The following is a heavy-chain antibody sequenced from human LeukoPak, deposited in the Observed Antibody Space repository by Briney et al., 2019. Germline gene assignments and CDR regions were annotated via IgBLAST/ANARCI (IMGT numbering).Heavy chain of an antibody. Sequence: SETLSLTCAVYGGSFSGYYWSWIRQPPGKGLEWIGEINHSGSTNYNPSLKSRVTISVDTSKNQFSLKLSSVTAADTAVYYCASAVVVPAAFMDVWGKGTTVTVSS. CDR3: ASAVVVPAAFMDV. J-gene: IGHJ6*03. CDR1: GGSFSGYY. D-gene: IGHD2-2*01. V-gene: IGHV4-34*01. CDR2: INHSGST.